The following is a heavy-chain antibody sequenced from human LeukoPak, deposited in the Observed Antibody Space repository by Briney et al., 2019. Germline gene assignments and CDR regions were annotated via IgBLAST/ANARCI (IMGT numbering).Heavy chain of an antibody. D-gene: IGHD6-13*01. CDR2: VSDDGVRS. V-gene: IGHV3-23*01. J-gene: IGHJ4*02. Sequence: GGSLRLSCAASGFTFSNYALSWVRQAPGKGLEWVSAVSDDGVRSYYADSVEGRFTISRDNTNNILYLQMNSLRAEDTAVYYCARGPINYSTSWRFDYWGQGTLVTVSS. CDR3: ARGPINYSTSWRFDY. CDR1: GFTFSNYA.